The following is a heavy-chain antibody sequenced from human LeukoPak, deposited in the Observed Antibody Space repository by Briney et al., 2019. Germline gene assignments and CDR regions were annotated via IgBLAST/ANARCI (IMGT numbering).Heavy chain of an antibody. J-gene: IGHJ3*02. D-gene: IGHD3-9*01. Sequence: PGGSLRLSCAASGFTFSSYAMTWVRQAPGKGLEWVSVIYSGGSTYYADSVKGRFTISRDNSKNTLYLQMNSLRAEDTAVYYCASWLRLDAFDIWGQGTMVTVSS. CDR1: GFTFSSYA. V-gene: IGHV3-66*01. CDR2: IYSGGST. CDR3: ASWLRLDAFDI.